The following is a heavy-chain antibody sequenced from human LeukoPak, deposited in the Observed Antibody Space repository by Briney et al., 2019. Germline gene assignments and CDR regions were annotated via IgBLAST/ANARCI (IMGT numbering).Heavy chain of an antibody. Sequence: ASVKVSCKASGYTFIDYDINWVRQAPGQGLEWMGLMSPHNGHTEYAQNFQGRVTMTRDTSTGTAYMELRSLRSEDTAVYYCARRTPRCGGTCYDAFDVWGQGTTVTVSS. CDR2: MSPHNGHT. CDR3: ARRTPRCGGTCYDAFDV. J-gene: IGHJ3*01. D-gene: IGHD2-21*01. CDR1: GYTFIDYD. V-gene: IGHV1-8*01.